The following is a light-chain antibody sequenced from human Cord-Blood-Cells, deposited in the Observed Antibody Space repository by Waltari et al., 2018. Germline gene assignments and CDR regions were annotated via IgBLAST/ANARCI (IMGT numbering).Light chain of an antibody. J-gene: IGLJ3*02. CDR1: SSDVGGYNY. CDR2: DVS. Sequence: QSALTLPASVSGSPGQSITFSCTGTSSDVGGYNYLSWYQNHPGKAPKLMIYDVSNRPSGVSNRFSGSKSGNTASLTISGLQAEDEADYYCSSYTSSSTRVFGGGTKLTVL. CDR3: SSYTSSSTRV. V-gene: IGLV2-14*03.